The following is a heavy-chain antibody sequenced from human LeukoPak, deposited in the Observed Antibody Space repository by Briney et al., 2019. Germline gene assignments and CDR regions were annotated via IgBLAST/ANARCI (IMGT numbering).Heavy chain of an antibody. J-gene: IGHJ4*02. Sequence: ASVKVSCKTSGYTFTSYGLTWVRQAPGQGLEWMGWISAYSGNTKYAQKFQGRVTMTTDTSTSTGYMELRSLRSDDTAVYYCARAPLSVRGRDYYLDYWGQGTLVTVTS. CDR2: ISAYSGNT. V-gene: IGHV1-18*01. CDR1: GYTFTSYG. CDR3: ARAPLSVRGRDYYLDY. D-gene: IGHD3-10*01.